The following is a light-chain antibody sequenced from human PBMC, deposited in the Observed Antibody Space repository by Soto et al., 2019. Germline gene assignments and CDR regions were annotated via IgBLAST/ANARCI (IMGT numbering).Light chain of an antibody. J-gene: IGKJ5*01. CDR1: QSFSTW. Sequence: GDRVTITCRASQSFSTWLAWYQQKPGKAPKLLIYKASTLKSGVPSRFSGSGSGTDFTLTISSLQSEDFATYYCQQSYSTPRTFGQGTRLEIK. CDR2: KAS. CDR3: QQSYSTPRT. V-gene: IGKV1-5*03.